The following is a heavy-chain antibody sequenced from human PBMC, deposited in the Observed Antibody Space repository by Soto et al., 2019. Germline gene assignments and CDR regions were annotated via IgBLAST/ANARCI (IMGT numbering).Heavy chain of an antibody. D-gene: IGHD6-13*01. Sequence: EVQLLESGGGLVQPGGSLRLSCAASGFTFSSYAMSWVRQAPGKGPERVSAMSGSGDNTYYADSVKGRFTISRDNSKNALYLQMNSLRAEDMAVYYCAKNPRPAAGTNYFDYWGQGTLVTVSS. V-gene: IGHV3-23*01. CDR3: AKNPRPAAGTNYFDY. CDR2: MSGSGDNT. CDR1: GFTFSSYA. J-gene: IGHJ4*02.